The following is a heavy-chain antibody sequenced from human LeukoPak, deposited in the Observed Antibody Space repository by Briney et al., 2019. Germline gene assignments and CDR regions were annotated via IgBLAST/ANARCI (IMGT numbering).Heavy chain of an antibody. V-gene: IGHV4-30-2*03. CDR1: GGSISSGGYS. J-gene: IGHJ1*01. Sequence: SETLSLTCAVSGGSISSGGYSWSWIRQPPGKGLEWIGYIYHSGSTYYNPSLKSRVTISVDTSKNQFSLKLSSVTAADTAVYYRAKSKGAEYFQHWGQGPLVTVSS. D-gene: IGHD4-11*01. CDR2: IYHSGST. CDR3: AKSKGAEYFQH.